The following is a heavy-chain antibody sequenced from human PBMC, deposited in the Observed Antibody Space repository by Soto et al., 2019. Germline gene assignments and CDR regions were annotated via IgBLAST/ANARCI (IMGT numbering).Heavy chain of an antibody. V-gene: IGHV1-2*02. Sequence: QVQLVQSGTEVKEPGASVKVSCRASGYTFTDYFMHWVRQAPGQGLESMGWINPSSGATTYAQTFQGRVTMTRDTSISTAYMELSGLKTDDTAMYYCARGSSTNNNWFDPWGQGTLVTVSS. D-gene: IGHD2-2*01. CDR2: INPSSGAT. CDR3: ARGSSTNNNWFDP. CDR1: GYTFTDYF. J-gene: IGHJ5*02.